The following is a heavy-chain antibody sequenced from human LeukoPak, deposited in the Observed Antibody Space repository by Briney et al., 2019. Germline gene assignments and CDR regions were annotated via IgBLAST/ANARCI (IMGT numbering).Heavy chain of an antibody. CDR3: ASDSTVTKYYYYMDV. D-gene: IGHD4-17*01. CDR1: GGTFSSYA. Sequence: GSSVKVSCKASGGTFSSYAISWVRQAPGQGLEWMGGIIPIFGTANYAQKFQGRVTITTDESTSTAYMELSSLRSEDTAVYYCASDSTVTKYYYYMDVWGKGTTVTVSS. CDR2: IIPIFGTA. V-gene: IGHV1-69*05. J-gene: IGHJ6*03.